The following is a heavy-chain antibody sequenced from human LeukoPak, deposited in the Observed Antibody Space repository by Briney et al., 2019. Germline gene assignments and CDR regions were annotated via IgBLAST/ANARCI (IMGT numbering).Heavy chain of an antibody. CDR3: ARGSLKAAGTFY. Sequence: SQTLSLTCTVSGGSISSGDYYWSWIRQPPGKGLEWIGYIYYSGSTYYNPSLKSRVTISVDTSKNQFSLKLSSVTAADTAVYYCARGSLKAAGTFYWGQGTLVTVSS. V-gene: IGHV4-30-4*08. J-gene: IGHJ4*02. CDR1: GGSISSGDYY. D-gene: IGHD6-13*01. CDR2: IYYSGST.